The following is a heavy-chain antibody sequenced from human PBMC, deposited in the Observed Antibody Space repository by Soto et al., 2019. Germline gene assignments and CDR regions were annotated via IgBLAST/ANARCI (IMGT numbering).Heavy chain of an antibody. D-gene: IGHD3-10*01. V-gene: IGHV1-69*13. CDR2: IIPIFGTA. Sequence: SVKVSCKASGGTFSSYAISWARQAPGQGLEWMGGIIPIFGTANYAQKFQGRVTITADESTSTAYMELSSLRSEDTAVYYCARGKRGDYYGSGSHPARYYYYGMDVWGQGTTVTVSS. CDR1: GGTFSSYA. J-gene: IGHJ6*02. CDR3: ARGKRGDYYGSGSHPARYYYYGMDV.